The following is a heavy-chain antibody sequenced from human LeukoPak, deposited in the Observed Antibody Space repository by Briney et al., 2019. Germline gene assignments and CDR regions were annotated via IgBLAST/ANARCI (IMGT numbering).Heavy chain of an antibody. D-gene: IGHD1-26*01. CDR1: GGSITSSY. CDR3: ASQLVGATDY. Sequence: SETLSLTCTVSGGSITSSYWTWIRQPPGKGLEWIGSIYYSGSTYYNPSLKSRVTISVDTSKNQFSLKLSSVTAADTAVYYCASQLVGATDYWGQGTLVTVSS. CDR2: IYYSGST. J-gene: IGHJ4*02. V-gene: IGHV4-39*07.